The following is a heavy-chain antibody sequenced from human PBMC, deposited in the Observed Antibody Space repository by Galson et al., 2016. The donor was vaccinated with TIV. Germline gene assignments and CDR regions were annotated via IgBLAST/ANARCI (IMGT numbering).Heavy chain of an antibody. CDR3: AKDGGGLYTTGWYYFDY. V-gene: IGHV3-23*01. CDR2: LSGSGSKT. Sequence: SLRLSCAASGFTFNNFAMSWVRQAPGKGLEWVSSLSGSGSKTYYTDSVKGRFTISRDNSENTVYLLMNRLRAEDTAVYYCAKDGGGLYTTGWYYFDYWGQGTLVTVSS. D-gene: IGHD6-19*01. J-gene: IGHJ4*02. CDR1: GFTFNNFA.